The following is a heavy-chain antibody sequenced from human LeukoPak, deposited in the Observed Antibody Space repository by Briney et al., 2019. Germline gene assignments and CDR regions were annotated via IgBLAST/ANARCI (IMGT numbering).Heavy chain of an antibody. CDR2: VVNCGSNT. CDR3: AAAMTEYWSLDL. D-gene: IGHD2-21*02. J-gene: IGHJ2*01. Sequence: PGGSLRLSCAASGFTFSTYAMSCVRQAPGERRVWVSGVVNCGSNTYYVDSVKGRFTISRDNSKNMLWPQMNSLRAEDTAVYYCAAAMTEYWSLDLWGRGTLVTVSS. CDR1: GFTFSTYA. V-gene: IGHV3-23*05.